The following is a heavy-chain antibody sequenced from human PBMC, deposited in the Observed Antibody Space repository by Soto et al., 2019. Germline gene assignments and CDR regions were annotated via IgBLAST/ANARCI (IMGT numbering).Heavy chain of an antibody. D-gene: IGHD6-19*01. CDR3: ARTPRISSGWPRNYYYYYGMDV. Sequence: GGSLRLSCAASGFTFSSYGMHWVRQAPGKGLEWVAVIWYDGSNKYYADSVKGRFTISRDNSKNTLYLQMNSLRAEDTAVYYCARTPRISSGWPRNYYYYYGMDVWGQGTTVTVSS. CDR2: IWYDGSNK. J-gene: IGHJ6*02. CDR1: GFTFSSYG. V-gene: IGHV3-33*01.